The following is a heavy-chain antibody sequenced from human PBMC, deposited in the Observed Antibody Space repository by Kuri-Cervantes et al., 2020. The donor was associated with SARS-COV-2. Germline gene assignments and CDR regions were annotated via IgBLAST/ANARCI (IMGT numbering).Heavy chain of an antibody. CDR3: ARDPNANHNNWFDP. D-gene: IGHD4/OR15-4a*01. CDR2: IYYSGST. CDR1: GGSISSHY. Sequence: SETLSLTCTVSGGSISSHYWSWIRQPPGKGLEWIGYIYYSGSTNYNPSLKSRVTISVDTSKNQFSLKPSSVTAADTAVYYCARDPNANHNNWFDPWGQGTLVTVSS. V-gene: IGHV4-59*11. J-gene: IGHJ5*02.